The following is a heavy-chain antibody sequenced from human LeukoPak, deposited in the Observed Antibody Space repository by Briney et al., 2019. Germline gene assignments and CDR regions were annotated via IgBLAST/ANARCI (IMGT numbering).Heavy chain of an antibody. CDR1: GGSISSGDYY. Sequence: SETLSLTCTVSGGSISSGDYYWSWIRQPAGKGLEWIGRISTSGSTYYNLSLKSRVTISVDTSKNQFSLKLSSVTAADTAVYYCARDDWYFDLWGRGTLVTVSS. J-gene: IGHJ2*01. CDR3: ARDDWYFDL. V-gene: IGHV4-61*02. CDR2: ISTSGST.